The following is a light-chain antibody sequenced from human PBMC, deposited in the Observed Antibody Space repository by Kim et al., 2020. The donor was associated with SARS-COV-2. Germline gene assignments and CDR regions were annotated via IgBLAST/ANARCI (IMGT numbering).Light chain of an antibody. CDR1: SLRNYY. J-gene: IGLJ3*02. CDR2: GKY. Sequence: AWGQAVRLTCQGESLRNYYATWYQLRPGQAPTLVLYGKYDRPSGIPDRFSGSASGNTASLTITGAQAEDEADYYCSSRDSTGDHVVFGGGTQLTVL. CDR3: SSRDSTGDHVV. V-gene: IGLV3-19*01.